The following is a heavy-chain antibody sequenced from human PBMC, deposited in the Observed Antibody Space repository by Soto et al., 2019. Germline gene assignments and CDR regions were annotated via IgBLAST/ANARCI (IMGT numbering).Heavy chain of an antibody. J-gene: IGHJ4*02. CDR3: VRGDGDYHDGNGYLGRH. CDR2: IKSDGSGT. CDR1: GFTFSSYW. Sequence: EVQLVESGGGSVQPGGSLRLSCAASGFTFSSYWMHWVRQAPGKGLVRVSRIKSDGSGTYYADSVKGRLTISRDNAKNRLYLQMNSLRAEDTAVYYCVRGDGDYHDGNGYLGRHWGQGTLVTVSS. V-gene: IGHV3-74*01. D-gene: IGHD3-22*01.